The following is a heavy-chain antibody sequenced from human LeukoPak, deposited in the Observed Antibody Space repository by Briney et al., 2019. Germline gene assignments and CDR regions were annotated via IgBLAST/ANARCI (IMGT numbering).Heavy chain of an antibody. D-gene: IGHD6-19*01. J-gene: IGHJ4*02. Sequence: PGGSLRLSCAASGFTVSSNYMSWVRQAPGKGLEWVSVIYSGGSTYYADSVKGRFTISRDNSKNTLYPQMNSLRAEDTAVYYCARGDSGWYQYYFDYWGQGTLVTVSS. V-gene: IGHV3-53*01. CDR2: IYSGGST. CDR3: ARGDSGWYQYYFDY. CDR1: GFTVSSNY.